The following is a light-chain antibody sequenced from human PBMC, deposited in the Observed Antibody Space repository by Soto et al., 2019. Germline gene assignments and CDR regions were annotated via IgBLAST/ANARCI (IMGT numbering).Light chain of an antibody. CDR2: LGS. Sequence: DIVMTQSPVSLSVTPGEPASISCRSSQSLLHTNGYHYLDWYLQKPGQSPQLLIYLGSSRASGVPDRFSGSGXGTDFXLKISXXXXXXXXXXYCXQALQSPSITFGQGTRLEIK. CDR3: XQALQSPSIT. CDR1: QSLLHTNGYHY. V-gene: IGKV2-28*01. J-gene: IGKJ5*01.